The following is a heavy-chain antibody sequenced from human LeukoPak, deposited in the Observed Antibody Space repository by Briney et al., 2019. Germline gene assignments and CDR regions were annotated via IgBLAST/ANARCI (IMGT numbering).Heavy chain of an antibody. Sequence: GGSLRLSCAASGFTFSSYWMNWARQAPGKGLEWVASINHNGNVNYYVDSVKGRFTISRDNAKNSLYLQMSNLRAEDTAVYFCARGDGLDVWGQGATVTVSS. CDR3: ARGDGLDV. D-gene: IGHD3-16*01. CDR2: INHNGNVN. J-gene: IGHJ6*02. CDR1: GFTFSSYW. V-gene: IGHV3-7*03.